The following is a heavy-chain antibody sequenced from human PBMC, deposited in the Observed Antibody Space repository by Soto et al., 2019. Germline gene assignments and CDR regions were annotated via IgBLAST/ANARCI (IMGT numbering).Heavy chain of an antibody. CDR2: VYSSGST. D-gene: IGHD2-2*01. J-gene: IGHJ5*02. CDR1: GGSIISYY. V-gene: IGHV4-59*01. CDR3: ARKVFSSTSRPRSGSIHP. Sequence: SETLSLTCTVSGGSIISYYWSWIRQPPGKGLEWIGYVYSSGSTNYNPSLRSRVTISVDTSRNQFSLNLTSVTAADTAVYYCARKVFSSTSRPRSGSIHPSGQATLVTGSS.